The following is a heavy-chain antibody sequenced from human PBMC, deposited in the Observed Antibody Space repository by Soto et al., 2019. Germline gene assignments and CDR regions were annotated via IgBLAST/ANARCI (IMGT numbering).Heavy chain of an antibody. CDR1: GGSISSGGSY. J-gene: IGHJ4*02. V-gene: IGHV4-31*03. CDR3: ARALETPPIFGVVRPYFFDF. Sequence: QVQLQESGPGLVKSSHTLSLTCTVSGGSISSGGSYWSWIRQRPGKGLKWIGYIFYSDSFYYTPSLKGRVVILADTSKNQFTLKPSSVSDADTAVYYCARALETPPIFGVVRPYFFDFWGQGTLVTVSS. CDR2: IFYSDSF. D-gene: IGHD3-3*01.